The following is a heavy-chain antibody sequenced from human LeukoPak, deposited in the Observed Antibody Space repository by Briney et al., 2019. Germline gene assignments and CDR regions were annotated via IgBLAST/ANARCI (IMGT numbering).Heavy chain of an antibody. CDR2: INTNTGNP. J-gene: IGHJ4*02. D-gene: IGHD6-6*01. CDR1: GYTFTIYS. Sequence: ASVTVSCKASGYTFTIYSMNWVRQAPGQGLEWMGWINTNTGNPTYAQGFTGRFVFSLDTSVSTAYLQIFSLKAEDTAVYYCATTHSSSYDYWGQGTLVTVSS. CDR3: ATTHSSSYDY. V-gene: IGHV7-4-1*01.